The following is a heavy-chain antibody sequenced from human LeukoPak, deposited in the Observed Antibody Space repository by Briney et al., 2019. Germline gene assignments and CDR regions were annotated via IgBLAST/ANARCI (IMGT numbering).Heavy chain of an antibody. Sequence: PGGSLRLSCEASGFIVTSYYMTWVRQAPGKGLEWVSVIYSGGTTYYADSVKGGVAISRDNSKNTVFLQMNSVRAEDTAVYYCARSYSNHLFGMDVWGQGTTVTVSS. D-gene: IGHD4-11*01. CDR3: ARSYSNHLFGMDV. J-gene: IGHJ6*02. CDR1: GFIVTSYY. CDR2: IYSGGTT. V-gene: IGHV3-66*01.